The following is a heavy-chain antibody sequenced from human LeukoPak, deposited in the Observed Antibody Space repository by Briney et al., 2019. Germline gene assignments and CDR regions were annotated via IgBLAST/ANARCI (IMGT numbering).Heavy chain of an antibody. CDR2: IIPIFGTA. Sequence: ASVKVSCKASGGTFSSYAISWVRQAPGQGREWMGGIIPIFGTANYAQKFQGRVTITADESTSTAYMKLSSLRSEDTAVYYCARVALGRRWLQTSYYYGMDVWGQGTTVTVSS. V-gene: IGHV1-69*13. CDR3: ARVALGRRWLQTSYYYGMDV. D-gene: IGHD5-24*01. CDR1: GGTFSSYA. J-gene: IGHJ6*02.